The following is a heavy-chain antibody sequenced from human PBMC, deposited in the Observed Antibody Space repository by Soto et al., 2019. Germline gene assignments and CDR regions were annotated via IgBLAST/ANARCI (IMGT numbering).Heavy chain of an antibody. J-gene: IGHJ5*02. Sequence: ASVKVSCKASGFTFSHHSIHWVRQAPGQRLEWMGWINSDTGYTKYSQKFQARLTITWDSSAKTAYMELSSLQSEDTAVYYCVGVNGAGVSFDPWGQATLVTVSS. D-gene: IGHD3-3*01. CDR2: INSDTGYT. CDR1: GFTFSHHS. CDR3: VGVNGAGVSFDP. V-gene: IGHV1-3*04.